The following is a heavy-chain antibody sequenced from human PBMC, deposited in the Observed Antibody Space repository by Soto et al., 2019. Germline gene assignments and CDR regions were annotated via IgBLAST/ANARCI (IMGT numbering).Heavy chain of an antibody. J-gene: IGHJ6*02. CDR1: GYSFTSYW. CDR3: ASKDTAMVAPYYYYAMDV. V-gene: IGHV5-10-1*01. D-gene: IGHD5-18*01. CDR2: IDPSDSYT. Sequence: PGESLKISCKGSGYSFTSYWISWVRQMPGKGLEWMGRIDPSDSYTNYSPSFQGHVTISADKSISTAYLQWSSLKASDTAMYYCASKDTAMVAPYYYYAMDVWGQGTTAPVSS.